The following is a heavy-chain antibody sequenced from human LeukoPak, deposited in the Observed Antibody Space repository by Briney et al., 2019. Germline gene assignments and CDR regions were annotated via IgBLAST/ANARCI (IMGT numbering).Heavy chain of an antibody. CDR3: ARDLGVGYSLAY. Sequence: GASVKVSCKASGYTFSIYDITWGRQAPGQGLEWMGWISPYNGNTNYAQKFQGRITMTTDTATSTAFMDLRSLRPDDTAVYYCARDLGVGYSLAYWGQGSLVTVSS. V-gene: IGHV1-18*04. J-gene: IGHJ4*02. CDR1: GYTFSIYD. D-gene: IGHD5-18*01. CDR2: ISPYNGNT.